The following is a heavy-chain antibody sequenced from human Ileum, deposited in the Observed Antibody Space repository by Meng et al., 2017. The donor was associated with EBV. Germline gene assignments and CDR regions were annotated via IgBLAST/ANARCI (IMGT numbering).Heavy chain of an antibody. CDR1: GYILSNYG. J-gene: IGHJ4*02. D-gene: IGHD1-26*01. CDR2: ISAYNGNT. V-gene: IGHV1-18*01. CDR3: ARAGNGGSYYFTY. Sequence: QLGQLGAEVKKPGDSVKVACNASGYILSNYGISWLRQAPGQGLEWMGWISAYNGNTNYAQNLQGRVTMTTDTSTGTDYMEVRSLRSDDTAVYYCARAGNGGSYYFTYWGQGTLVTVSS.